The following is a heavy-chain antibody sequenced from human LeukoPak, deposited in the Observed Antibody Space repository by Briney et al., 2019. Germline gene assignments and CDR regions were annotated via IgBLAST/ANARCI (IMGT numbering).Heavy chain of an antibody. V-gene: IGHV4-34*01. J-gene: IGHJ6*03. CDR3: ARDWGVGGRPGYMDV. D-gene: IGHD6-6*01. Sequence: KTSETLSLTCAVYGGSFSGYYWSWIRQPPGKGLEWIGEINHSGSTNYNPSLKSRVTISVDTSKNQFSLKLSSVTAADTAVYFCARDWGVGGRPGYMDVWGKGTTVTVSS. CDR1: GGSFSGYY. CDR2: INHSGST.